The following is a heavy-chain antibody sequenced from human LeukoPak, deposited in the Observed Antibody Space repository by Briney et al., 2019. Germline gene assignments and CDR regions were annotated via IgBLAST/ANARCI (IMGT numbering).Heavy chain of an antibody. V-gene: IGHV3-7*01. CDR2: INQDGSEK. J-gene: IGHJ5*02. CDR1: GFTFSSYA. D-gene: IGHD5-24*01. CDR3: ARDVATISNWFDP. Sequence: GGSLRLSCAASGFTFSSYAMSWVRQAPGKGLEWVANINQDGSEKYYVDSVKGRFTISRDNAKNSLYLQMNSLRAEDTAVYYCARDVATISNWFDPWGQGTLVTVSS.